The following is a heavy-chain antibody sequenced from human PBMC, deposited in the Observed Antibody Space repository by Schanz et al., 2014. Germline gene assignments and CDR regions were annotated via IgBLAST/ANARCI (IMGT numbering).Heavy chain of an antibody. CDR1: GFVFRTFA. CDR3: MAMGRNTSHYFDH. D-gene: IGHD1-1*01. J-gene: IGHJ4*02. CDR2: ITGSGSKT. V-gene: IGHV3-23*01. Sequence: EVQLLESGGTVVQPGSLRVSCAASGFVFRTFAMYWVRQAPGKGLEWVSAITGSGSKTYYADSVKGRFTIARDNSKNTLFLQMDSLRVEDTAVYYCMAMGRNTSHYFDHWGQGTLVTVSS.